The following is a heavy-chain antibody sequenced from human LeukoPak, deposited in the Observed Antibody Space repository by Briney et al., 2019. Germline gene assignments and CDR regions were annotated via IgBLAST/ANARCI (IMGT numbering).Heavy chain of an antibody. D-gene: IGHD2-2*01. CDR1: GFTVSSNY. CDR2: IYSGGST. V-gene: IGHV3-53*01. J-gene: IGHJ4*02. Sequence: PGGSLRLSCAASGFTVSSNYMSWVRQAPGKGLEWVSVIYSGGSTYYADSVKGRFTISRDNAKNSLYLQMNSLRVEDTAVYYCARDVVCSSSSCPFDYWGQGTLVTVSS. CDR3: ARDVVCSSSSCPFDY.